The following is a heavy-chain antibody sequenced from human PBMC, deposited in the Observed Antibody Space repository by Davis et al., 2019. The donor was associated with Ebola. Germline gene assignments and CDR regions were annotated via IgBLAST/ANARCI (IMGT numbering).Heavy chain of an antibody. V-gene: IGHV1-8*01. CDR1: GYTFTSYD. Sequence: ASVKVSCKASGYTFTSYDINWVRQATGQGLEWMGWMNPNSGNTGYAQKFQGRVTMTRNTSISTAYMELSSLRSEDTAVYYCARQWQQLAWFDPWGQGTLVTVSS. D-gene: IGHD6-13*01. J-gene: IGHJ5*02. CDR2: MNPNSGNT. CDR3: ARQWQQLAWFDP.